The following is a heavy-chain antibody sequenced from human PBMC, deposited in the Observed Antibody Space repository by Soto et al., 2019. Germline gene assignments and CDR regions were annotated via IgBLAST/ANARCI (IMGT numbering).Heavy chain of an antibody. V-gene: IGHV3-23*01. CDR2: ITNSGGST. D-gene: IGHD5-18*01. Sequence: EVQLLESGGDLVQPGGSLRLSCAASGFAFTTYAMTWVRQSPGKGLEWVSCITNSGGSTYFADSVKGRFTISRDNSKRTLYLPMSRLSGGETAGYYCGRGGPRDGYRDLDYWGPGTQVTVSS. CDR3: GRGGPRDGYRDLDY. J-gene: IGHJ4*02. CDR1: GFAFTTYA.